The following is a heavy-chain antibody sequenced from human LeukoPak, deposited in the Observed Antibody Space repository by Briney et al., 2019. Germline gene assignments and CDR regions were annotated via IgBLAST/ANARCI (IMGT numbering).Heavy chain of an antibody. V-gene: IGHV3-7*01. CDR3: AAWGLHNY. D-gene: IGHD7-27*01. CDR1: GFTFSGYW. CDR2: INLDGSAK. J-gene: IGHJ4*02. Sequence: GGSLRLSCAASGFTFSGYWVNWVRQAPGKGLEWVANINLDGSAKSYVDSVKGRCTISRDNVKNSLYLQMNGLRAEDTAVYYCAAWGLHNYWGQGTLVTVSS.